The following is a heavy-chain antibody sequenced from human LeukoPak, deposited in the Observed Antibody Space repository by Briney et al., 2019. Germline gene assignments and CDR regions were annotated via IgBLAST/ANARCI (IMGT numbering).Heavy chain of an antibody. V-gene: IGHV4-4*02. CDR1: GGSISSSNW. Sequence: TSGTLSLTCAVSGGSISSSNWWSWVRQPPGKGLEWIGEIYHSGSTNYNPSLKSRVTISVDKSKNQFSLKLSSVTAADTAVYYCARSEGYYSSTSCSYYFDYWGQGTLVTVSS. D-gene: IGHD2-2*01. CDR3: ARSEGYYSSTSCSYYFDY. J-gene: IGHJ4*02. CDR2: IYHSGST.